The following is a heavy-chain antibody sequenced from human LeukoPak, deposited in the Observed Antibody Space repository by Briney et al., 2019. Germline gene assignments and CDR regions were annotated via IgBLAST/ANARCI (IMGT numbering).Heavy chain of an antibody. V-gene: IGHV3-53*01. J-gene: IGHJ6*03. CDR1: GFTVSSNY. D-gene: IGHD4-17*01. CDR3: ARDRGDYGDYWGFYYMDV. Sequence: GSLRLSCAASGFTVSSNYMSWVRQAPGKGLEWVSVIYSGGSTYYADSVKGRFTISRDNSKNTLYLQMNSLRAEDTAVYYCARDRGDYGDYWGFYYMDVWGKGTTVTVSS. CDR2: IYSGGST.